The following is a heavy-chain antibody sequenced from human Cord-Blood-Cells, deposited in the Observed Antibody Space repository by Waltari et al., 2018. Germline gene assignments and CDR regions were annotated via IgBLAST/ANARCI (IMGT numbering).Heavy chain of an antibody. CDR2: IYYSGST. Sequence: QVQLQESGPGRVKPSETLSLTCTVSGGSVSRVSNYWSWIRQPPGKGLEWIGYIYYSGSTNYNPSLKSRVTISVDTSKNQFSLKLSSVTAADTAVYYCARDAGDYWGQGTLVTVSS. CDR3: ARDAGDY. CDR1: GGSVSRVSNY. J-gene: IGHJ4*02. V-gene: IGHV4-61*01.